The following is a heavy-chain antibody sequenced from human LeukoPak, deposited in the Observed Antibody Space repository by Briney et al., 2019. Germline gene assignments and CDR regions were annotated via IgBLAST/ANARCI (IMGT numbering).Heavy chain of an antibody. J-gene: IGHJ4*02. CDR2: ISPSGGST. Sequence: GGSLRLSCAASGFTFSSYSMNWVRQAPGKGLEWVSSISPSGGSTYYADSVKGRFTISRDNSKNMLYLQMNSLRAEDTAVYYCARGFKLCDYWGQGTLVTVSS. CDR3: ARGFKLCDY. CDR1: GFTFSSYS. V-gene: IGHV3-23*01. D-gene: IGHD2-21*01.